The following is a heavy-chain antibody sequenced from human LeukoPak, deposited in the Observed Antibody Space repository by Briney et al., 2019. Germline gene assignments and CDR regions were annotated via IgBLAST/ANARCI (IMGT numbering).Heavy chain of an antibody. CDR1: GDSVSSDSAA. CDR2: TYYRSKWYN. J-gene: IGHJ4*02. Sequence: SQTLSLTCAISGDSVSSDSAAWNWIRQSPSRGLEWLGRTYYRSKWYNDYAVSVKSRITINPDTSKNQFSLQLNSVTPEDTAVCYCARVGCRGGSCYVDYWGQGTLVTVSS. V-gene: IGHV6-1*01. D-gene: IGHD2-15*01. CDR3: ARVGCRGGSCYVDY.